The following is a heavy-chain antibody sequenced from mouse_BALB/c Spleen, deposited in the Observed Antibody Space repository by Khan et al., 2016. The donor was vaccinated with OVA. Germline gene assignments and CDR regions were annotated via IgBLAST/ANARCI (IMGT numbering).Heavy chain of an antibody. CDR1: GLSLSNYG. Sequence: VELVESGPGLVQPSQSLSITCTVSGLSLSNYGVHWVRQSPGKGLEWLGVIWSVGSTDFNAALISRLSINKDNSKSQVFFKMNSLQTNDSVIYYCARGGLPFAYWGQGTLVTVSA. J-gene: IGHJ3*01. D-gene: IGHD2-13*01. V-gene: IGHV2-2*02. CDR2: IWSVGST. CDR3: ARGGLPFAY.